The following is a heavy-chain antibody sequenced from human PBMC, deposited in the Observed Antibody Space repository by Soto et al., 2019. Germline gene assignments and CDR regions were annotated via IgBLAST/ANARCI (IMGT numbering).Heavy chain of an antibody. CDR2: IKSTTAGGTA. D-gene: IGHD4-17*01. V-gene: IGHV3-15*07. CDR1: GATLSTIW. J-gene: IGHJ4*02. Sequence: GGSLRLSCAVSGATLSTIWMNWVRRAPGKGPEWVGRIKSTTAGGTADYAAPVKGRFTISRDDSENTVHLQMNGLKSEDTAVYYCSHGYSQYFNSWGQGTLVTVS. CDR3: SHGYSQYFNS.